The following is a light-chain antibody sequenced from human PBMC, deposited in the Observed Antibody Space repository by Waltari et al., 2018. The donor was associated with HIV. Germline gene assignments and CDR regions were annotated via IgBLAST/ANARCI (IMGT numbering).Light chain of an antibody. CDR2: GAS. Sequence: DIQMAQSPSSLSESVGDRVTVTCRASQGISDSLAWYQHTPGQAPKLLLSGASTLESGVPSRFSGGGSGTDYTLTISSLQPEDSATYYCQQYYTLPYTFGQGTKLEIK. V-gene: IGKV1-NL1*01. J-gene: IGKJ2*01. CDR3: QQYYTLPYT. CDR1: QGISDS.